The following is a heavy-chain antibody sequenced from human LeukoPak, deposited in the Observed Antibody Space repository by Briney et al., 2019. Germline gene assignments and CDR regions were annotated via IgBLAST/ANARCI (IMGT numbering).Heavy chain of an antibody. CDR3: ARDMQGATDCFDY. V-gene: IGHV3-7*01. J-gene: IGHJ4*02. CDR1: GFTFSSYW. CDR2: IKQDGSEK. D-gene: IGHD1-26*01. Sequence: GGSLRLSCAASGFTFSSYWMSWVRQAPGKGLEWVANIKQDGSEKYYVDSVKGRFTISRDNAKNSLYLQMNSLRAEDTAVYYCARDMQGATDCFDYWGQGTLVTVSS.